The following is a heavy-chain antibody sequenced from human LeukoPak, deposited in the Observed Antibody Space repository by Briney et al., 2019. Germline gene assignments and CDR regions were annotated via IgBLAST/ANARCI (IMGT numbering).Heavy chain of an antibody. CDR2: IWYDGSNK. J-gene: IGHJ6*03. V-gene: IGHV3-33*01. CDR3: AREEVPAAIPGTPRVQGNYYMDV. CDR1: GFTFSSYG. Sequence: GGSLRLSCAASGFTFSSYGMHWVRQAPGKGLEWVAVIWYDGSNKYYADSVKGRFTISRDNSKNTLYLQMNSLRAEDTAVYYCAREEVPAAIPGTPRVQGNYYMDVWGKGTTVTVSS. D-gene: IGHD2-2*01.